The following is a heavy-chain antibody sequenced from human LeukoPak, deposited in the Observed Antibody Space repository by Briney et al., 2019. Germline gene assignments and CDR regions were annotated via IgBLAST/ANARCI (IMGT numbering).Heavy chain of an antibody. V-gene: IGHV1-2*02. CDR2: INPNSGGT. Sequence: ASVKVSCKASGYTFTGYYMRWVPQAPGQGLEWMGWINPNSGGTNYAQKFQGRVTMTRDTSISTAYMELSRLRSDDTAVYYCARGKRGLRLFDYWGQGTLVTVSS. CDR3: ARGKRGLRLFDY. J-gene: IGHJ4*02. CDR1: GYTFTGYY. D-gene: IGHD5-12*01.